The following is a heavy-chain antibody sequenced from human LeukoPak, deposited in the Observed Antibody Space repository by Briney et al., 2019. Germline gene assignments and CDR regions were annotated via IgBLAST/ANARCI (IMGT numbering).Heavy chain of an antibody. CDR3: ARGSTIVLTDAPDAYDM. Sequence: GGSLRLSCAASGFTVSSNYMSWVRQAPGKGLEWVSVIYSGGSTYYADSVKGRFTISRDNSKNTLYLQMNSLRAEDTAVYYCARGSTIVLTDAPDAYDMWGQGTVVTVSS. V-gene: IGHV3-66*01. J-gene: IGHJ3*02. D-gene: IGHD2-2*01. CDR1: GFTVSSNY. CDR2: IYSGGST.